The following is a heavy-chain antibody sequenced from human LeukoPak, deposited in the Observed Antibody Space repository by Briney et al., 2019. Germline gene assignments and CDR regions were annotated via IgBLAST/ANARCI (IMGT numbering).Heavy chain of an antibody. V-gene: IGHV1-2*02. J-gene: IGHJ4*02. CDR3: ARLSYYGSGSYYQYYFDY. CDR1: GYTFNGYY. D-gene: IGHD3-10*01. Sequence: ASVKVSCKASGYTFNGYYLHWVRQAPGQGLEWMGWINPDSGGTNSAQKFQGRVTMTRDTSISTAYMELSRLRSDDTAVYYCARLSYYGSGSYYQYYFDYWGQGTLVTVSS. CDR2: INPDSGGT.